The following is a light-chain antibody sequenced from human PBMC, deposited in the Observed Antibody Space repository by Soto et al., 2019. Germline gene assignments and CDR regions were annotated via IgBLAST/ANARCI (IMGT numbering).Light chain of an antibody. V-gene: IGKV2-30*01. CDR1: QSLVYSDGNTY. CDR3: MQGRHWPPT. Sequence: DVVMPQSPLSLPVTLGQPASISCRSSQSLVYSDGNTYLSWFQQRPGQSPRRLIYKVSTRDSGVPAGFSGSGSGADFTLTISRVEAEDVGVYYCMQGRHWPPTFGPGTKVDIK. J-gene: IGKJ3*01. CDR2: KVS.